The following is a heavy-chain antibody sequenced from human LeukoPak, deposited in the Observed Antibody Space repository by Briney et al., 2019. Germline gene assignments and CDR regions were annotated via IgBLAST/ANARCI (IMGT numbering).Heavy chain of an antibody. CDR2: ISYDGSNK. Sequence: GGSLRLSCAASGFTFSSYWMSWVRQAPGKGLEWVAVISYDGSNKYYADSVKGRFTISRDNSKNTLYLQMNSLRAEDTAVYYCAKFSSLAYCGGDCSKSDYWGQGTLVTVSS. V-gene: IGHV3-30*18. J-gene: IGHJ4*02. CDR1: GFTFSSYW. D-gene: IGHD2-21*02. CDR3: AKFSSLAYCGGDCSKSDY.